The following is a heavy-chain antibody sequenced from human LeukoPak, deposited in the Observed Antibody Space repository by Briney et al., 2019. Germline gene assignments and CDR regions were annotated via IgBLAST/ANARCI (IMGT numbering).Heavy chain of an antibody. J-gene: IGHJ4*02. Sequence: PSETLSLTCTASGGSISSYYWSWIRQPPGKGLEWIGYIFYSGSANYNPSLKSRVTISLDTSKNQFSLKLSSVTASDTAVYYCASGDGSGSFYYYFDYWGQGTLVTVSS. V-gene: IGHV4-59*08. CDR3: ASGDGSGSFYYYFDY. CDR1: GGSISSYY. D-gene: IGHD3-10*01. CDR2: IFYSGSA.